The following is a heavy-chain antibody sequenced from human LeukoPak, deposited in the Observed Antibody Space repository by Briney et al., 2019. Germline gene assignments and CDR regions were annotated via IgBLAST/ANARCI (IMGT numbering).Heavy chain of an antibody. CDR2: ILFDGINK. D-gene: IGHD5-24*01. Sequence: GGSLRLSCAASGFTFSSYWMNWVRQAPGKGLEWVAVILFDGINKYYADSVKGRFTISRDNSKNTLYLQMNSLRAEDTAVYYCAKERDGYFDYWGQGILVTVSS. CDR3: AKERDGYFDY. CDR1: GFTFSSYW. J-gene: IGHJ4*02. V-gene: IGHV3-30*18.